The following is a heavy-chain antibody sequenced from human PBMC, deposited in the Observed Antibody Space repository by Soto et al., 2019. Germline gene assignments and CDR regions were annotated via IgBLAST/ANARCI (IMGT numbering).Heavy chain of an antibody. V-gene: IGHV3-30-3*01. D-gene: IGHD3-22*01. Sequence: QVQLVESGGGVVQPGRSLRLSCAASGFTFSTYAMHWVRQAPGKGLEWVAVISYDGSNKYYADSVKGRFTISRDNSRNTLYLQMNSLRTEDTAVYYCARVRTYYDSSGPLDYWGQVTLVTVSS. CDR1: GFTFSTYA. J-gene: IGHJ4*02. CDR2: ISYDGSNK. CDR3: ARVRTYYDSSGPLDY.